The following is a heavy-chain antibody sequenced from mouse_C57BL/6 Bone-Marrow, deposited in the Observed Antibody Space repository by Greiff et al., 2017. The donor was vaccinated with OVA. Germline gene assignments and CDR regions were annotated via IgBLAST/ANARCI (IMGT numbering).Heavy chain of an antibody. Sequence: VQLQQPGAELVKPGASVKLSCKASGYTFTSYWMHWVKQRPGRGLEWIGRIDPNSGGTKYNEKFKSKATLTVDKPSSPAYMQLSSLTSEDSAVDYGASPYTVVRYYYAMDYWGQGTSVTVSS. CDR3: ASPYTVVRYYYAMDY. CDR1: GYTFTSYW. V-gene: IGHV1-72*01. CDR2: IDPNSGGT. J-gene: IGHJ4*01. D-gene: IGHD1-1*01.